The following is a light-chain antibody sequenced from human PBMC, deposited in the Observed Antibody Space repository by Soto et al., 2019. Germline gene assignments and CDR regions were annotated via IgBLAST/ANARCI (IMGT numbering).Light chain of an antibody. CDR2: ENN. V-gene: IGLV6-57*04. CDR3: QSYDTTTVV. CDR1: SGSIASNH. Sequence: NFMLTQPHSVSESPGKTVTISCTRSSGSIASNHVQWYQQRPGSVPTIVIYENNQRPSGVPDRFSGSIGSSSNSASLTISGLKTEDEADYYCQSYDTTTVVFGGGTQLTVL. J-gene: IGLJ2*01.